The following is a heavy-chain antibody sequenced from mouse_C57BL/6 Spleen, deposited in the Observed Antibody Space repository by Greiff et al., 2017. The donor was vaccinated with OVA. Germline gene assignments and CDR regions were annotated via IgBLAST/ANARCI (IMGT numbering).Heavy chain of an antibody. J-gene: IGHJ1*03. Sequence: EVMLVESEGGLVQPGSSMKLSCTASGFTFSDYYMAWVRQVPEKGLEWVANINYDGSSTYYLDSLKSRFIISRDNAKNILYLQMSSLKSEDTATYYCARDHYDGYYGYFDVWGTGTTVTVSS. V-gene: IGHV5-16*01. D-gene: IGHD2-3*01. CDR2: INYDGSST. CDR3: ARDHYDGYYGYFDV. CDR1: GFTFSDYY.